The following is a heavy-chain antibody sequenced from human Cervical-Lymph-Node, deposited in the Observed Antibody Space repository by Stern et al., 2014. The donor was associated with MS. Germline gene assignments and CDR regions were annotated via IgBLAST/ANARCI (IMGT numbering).Heavy chain of an antibody. CDR2: MNPDSGNI. CDR1: GYTFTSDD. Sequence: VQLVESGGEVKKPGASVKVSCKASGYTFTSDDVTWVRQAPGQGLEWTGWMNPDSGNIGYAQKFQGRVIMTRSTSISTAYMELTSLRSEDTAVYYCARRRQYYYGSGDYWGQGTLVTVSP. D-gene: IGHD3-10*01. J-gene: IGHJ4*02. CDR3: ARRRQYYYGSGDY. V-gene: IGHV1-8*01.